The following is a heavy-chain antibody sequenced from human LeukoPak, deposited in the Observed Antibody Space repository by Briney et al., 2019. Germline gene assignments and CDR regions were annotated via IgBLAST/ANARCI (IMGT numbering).Heavy chain of an antibody. CDR2: TKQDGSEK. Sequence: GGSLRLSCAASGFTFSSYWMSWVHQAPGNGLEWVANTKQDGSEKYYVDSVKGRFTISRDNAKNSLYLQMNSLRAEDTAVYYCARAGQLWFGESWMDVWGRGTTVTVSS. V-gene: IGHV3-7*01. J-gene: IGHJ6*02. CDR1: GFTFSSYW. CDR3: ARAGQLWFGESWMDV. D-gene: IGHD3-10*01.